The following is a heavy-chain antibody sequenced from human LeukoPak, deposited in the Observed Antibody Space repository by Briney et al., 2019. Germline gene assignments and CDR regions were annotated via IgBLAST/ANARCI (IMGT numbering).Heavy chain of an antibody. CDR2: ISYDGTNK. D-gene: IGHD3-10*01. J-gene: IGHJ6*02. Sequence: GGSLRLSCAASGFTFSNYDMHWVRQAPGKGLEWVAVISYDGTNKYYADSVKGRFTISRDNSKSTLYLQMNSLRADDTAVYYCARHLHYYGSGNYYYYFYAMDVWGQGTTVTVSS. CDR1: GFTFSNYD. V-gene: IGHV3-30*03. CDR3: ARHLHYYGSGNYYYYFYAMDV.